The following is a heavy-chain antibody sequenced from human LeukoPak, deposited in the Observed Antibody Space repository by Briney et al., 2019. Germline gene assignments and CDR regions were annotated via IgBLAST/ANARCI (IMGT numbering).Heavy chain of an antibody. CDR1: GYTFTGYY. V-gene: IGHV1-2*02. J-gene: IGHJ3*02. CDR3: AREPTYYDYGWGSYPPHAFDI. Sequence: GASVKVSCKASGYTFTGYYMHWVRQAPGQGLEWMGWINPNSGGTNYAQKLQGRVTMTTDTSTSTAYMELRSLRSDDTAVYYCAREPTYYDYGWGSYPPHAFDIWGQGTMVTVSS. CDR2: INPNSGGT. D-gene: IGHD3-16*02.